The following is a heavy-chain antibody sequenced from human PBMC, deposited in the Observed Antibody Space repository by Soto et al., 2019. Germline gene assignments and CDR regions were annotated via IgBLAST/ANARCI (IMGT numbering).Heavy chain of an antibody. CDR3: AATTELRLRENWF. V-gene: IGHV4-59*01. CDR1: GGSISHFY. Sequence: PSETLSLTCTVSGGSISHFYWSWIRQSPGKGLEWLGYIYDSGSTSYNPSLKSRVTMSMDTSKTQFSLNLSSVTAADTAVYFCAATTELRLRENWF. D-gene: IGHD1-26*01. CDR2: IYDSGST. J-gene: IGHJ5*01.